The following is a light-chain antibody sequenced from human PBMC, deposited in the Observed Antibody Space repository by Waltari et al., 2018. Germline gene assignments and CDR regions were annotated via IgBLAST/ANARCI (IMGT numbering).Light chain of an antibody. Sequence: EIVLTQSPATLSLSPGERATLSCRASQSVSSSLAWYQHKPGQAPRLLIYDASNRATGTPARFSGSGSGTDFTLTISSLEPEDFAVYFCQQRSNWPRTFGQGPSWRSN. V-gene: IGKV3-11*01. CDR1: QSVSSS. J-gene: IGKJ2*01. CDR3: QQRSNWPRT. CDR2: DAS.